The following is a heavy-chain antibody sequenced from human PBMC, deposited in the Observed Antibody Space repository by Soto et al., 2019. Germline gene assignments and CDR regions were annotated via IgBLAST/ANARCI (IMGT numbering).Heavy chain of an antibody. J-gene: IGHJ5*02. V-gene: IGHV4-31*03. CDR2: IYYSGGT. D-gene: IGHD3-22*01. CDR1: GGSISSGGYY. Sequence: SETLSLTCTVSGGSISSGGYYWSWIRQHPGKGLEWIGYIYYSGGTYYSQSLKSRVTISVDTSKNQFSLKLSSVTAADTAVYYCAREFGDSSDYYGSNWFDPWGQGTLVTVSS. CDR3: AREFGDSSDYYGSNWFDP.